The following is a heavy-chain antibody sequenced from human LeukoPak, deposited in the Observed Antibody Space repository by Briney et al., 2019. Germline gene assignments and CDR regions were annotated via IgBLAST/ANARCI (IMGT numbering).Heavy chain of an antibody. Sequence: SETLSLTCTVSGDSISSGDYYWSWIRQPAGKGLEWIGRISSSGSTNYNPSLKSRVTISVDTSKNQFSLKLSSVTAADTAVYYCARGSFARGVIPTDYWGQGTLVTVSS. J-gene: IGHJ4*02. CDR1: GDSISSGDYY. D-gene: IGHD3-10*01. V-gene: IGHV4-61*02. CDR3: ARGSFARGVIPTDY. CDR2: ISSSGST.